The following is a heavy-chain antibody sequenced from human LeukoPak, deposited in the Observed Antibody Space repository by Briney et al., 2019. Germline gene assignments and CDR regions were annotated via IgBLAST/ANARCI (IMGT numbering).Heavy chain of an antibody. V-gene: IGHV1-69*13. D-gene: IGHD2-21*02. J-gene: IGHJ6*03. CDR2: IIPIFGTA. CDR1: GGTFSSYA. Sequence: SVKVSCKASGGTFSSYAISWVRQAPGQGLEWMGGIIPIFGTANYAQKFQGRVTITADESTSTAYMELSSLRSEDTAVYYCARVDCGGDCYPLYYYYYMDVWGKGTTVTISS. CDR3: ARVDCGGDCYPLYYYYYMDV.